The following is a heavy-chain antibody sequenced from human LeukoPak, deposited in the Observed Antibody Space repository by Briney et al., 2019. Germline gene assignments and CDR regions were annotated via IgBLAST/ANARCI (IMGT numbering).Heavy chain of an antibody. D-gene: IGHD3-3*01. CDR3: ARTYYDFWSGYSHRPPIDY. CDR1: GGSISSGDYY. J-gene: IGHJ4*02. CDR2: IYNSGST. V-gene: IGHV4-30-4*08. Sequence: SQTLSLTCTVSGGSISSGDYYWSWIRQPPGKGLEWIGYIYNSGSTYYNPSLKSRVTISVDTSKNQFSLKLSSVTAADTAVYYCARTYYDFWSGYSHRPPIDYWGQGTLVTVSS.